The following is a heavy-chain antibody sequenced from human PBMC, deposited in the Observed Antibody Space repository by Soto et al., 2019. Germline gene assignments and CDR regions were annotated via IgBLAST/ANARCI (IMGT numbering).Heavy chain of an antibody. Sequence: GGSLRLSCAASGFTFSSYAMSWVRQAPGKGLEWVSAISGSGGSTYYADSVKGRFTISRDNSKNTLYLQMNSLRVEDTAVYYCAKGNSWSSKYYYYYMDVWGKGTTVTVSS. J-gene: IGHJ6*03. CDR3: AKGNSWSSKYYYYYMDV. V-gene: IGHV3-23*01. CDR1: GFTFSSYA. CDR2: ISGSGGST. D-gene: IGHD6-13*01.